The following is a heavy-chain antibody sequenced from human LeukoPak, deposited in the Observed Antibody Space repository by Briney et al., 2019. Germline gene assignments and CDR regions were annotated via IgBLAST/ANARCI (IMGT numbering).Heavy chain of an antibody. J-gene: IGHJ4*02. CDR2: ISTSSYYI. V-gene: IGHV3-21*04. D-gene: IGHD2-15*01. CDR1: GFSLSSYN. CDR3: ARRYCSGGSCYFDY. Sequence: PGGSLRLSCVASGFSLSSYNMNWVRQAPGKGLEWVSSISTSSYYIYFTDSVRGRFIISRDNSKNTLYLQMNSLRAEDTAVYYCARRYCSGGSCYFDYWGQGTLVTVSS.